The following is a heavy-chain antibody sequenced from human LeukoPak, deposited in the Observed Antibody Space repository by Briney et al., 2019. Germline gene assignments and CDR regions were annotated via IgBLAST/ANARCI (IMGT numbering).Heavy chain of an antibody. V-gene: IGHV1-8*03. J-gene: IGHJ4*02. Sequence: ASVKVSCKASVYTFTIYDINWVRQTTGQGLEWMGWMNPNSGSTGYAQKFQGRVTITRNTSISTAYMELSGLRSEDTAVYYCARGRSTGYPYYFEYWGQGTLVTVSS. CDR1: VYTFTIYD. CDR2: MNPNSGST. D-gene: IGHD5-12*01. CDR3: ARGRSTGYPYYFEY.